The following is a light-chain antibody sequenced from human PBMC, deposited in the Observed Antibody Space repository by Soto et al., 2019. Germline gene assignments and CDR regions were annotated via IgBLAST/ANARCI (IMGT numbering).Light chain of an antibody. CDR1: ESVRSY. Sequence: EIMMTQSPATLSVSAGEGVTLSCRASESVRSYLAWYQQKPGQAPRLLIYGASTRATGIPARFSGSGSGTEFSLTISSLQSEDFAVYYCQQYNNWPGTFGQGTKVEIK. V-gene: IGKV3-15*01. CDR3: QQYNNWPGT. CDR2: GAS. J-gene: IGKJ1*01.